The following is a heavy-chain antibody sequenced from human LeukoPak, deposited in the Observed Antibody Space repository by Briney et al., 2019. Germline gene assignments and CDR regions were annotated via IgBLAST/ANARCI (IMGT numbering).Heavy chain of an antibody. D-gene: IGHD2-2*01. CDR3: ARGRAAILCWYFDL. Sequence: SETLSLTCTVSGGSISSYYWSWIRQPAGKGLEWIGRIYTSGSTNYNPSLKSRVTMSVDTSKNQFSLKLSSVTAADTAVYYCARGRAAILCWYFDLWGRGTLVTVSS. CDR2: IYTSGST. V-gene: IGHV4-4*07. CDR1: GGSISSYY. J-gene: IGHJ2*01.